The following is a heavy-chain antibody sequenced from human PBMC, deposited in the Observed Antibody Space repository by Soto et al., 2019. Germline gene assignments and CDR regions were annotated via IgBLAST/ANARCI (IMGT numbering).Heavy chain of an antibody. V-gene: IGHV4-61*01. Sequence: QVQLQESGPGLVKPSETLSLTCTVSGGSVSSGSYYWSWIRQPPGKGLEWIGYIYYSGSTNYNPSLKSRVTISVDTSKNQFSLKLSSVNAADTAVYYCARGFGEPNWFDPWGQGTLVTVSS. CDR1: GGSVSSGSYY. CDR3: ARGFGEPNWFDP. CDR2: IYYSGST. D-gene: IGHD3-10*01. J-gene: IGHJ5*02.